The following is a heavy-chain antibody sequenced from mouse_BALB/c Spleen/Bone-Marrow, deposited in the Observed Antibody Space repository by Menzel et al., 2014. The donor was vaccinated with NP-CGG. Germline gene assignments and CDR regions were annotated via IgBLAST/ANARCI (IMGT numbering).Heavy chain of an antibody. CDR2: ILPGSGST. CDR1: GYTFSSYW. J-gene: IGHJ3*01. Sequence: QVQLQQSGAELMKPGASVKISWKATGYTFSSYWIEWVKQRPGHGPEWIGEILPGSGSTNYNEKFKGKATFTADTSSNTAYMQLSSLTSEDSAVYYCARHYYGSSHFACWGQGTLVTVSA. D-gene: IGHD1-1*01. V-gene: IGHV1-9*01. CDR3: ARHYYGSSHFAC.